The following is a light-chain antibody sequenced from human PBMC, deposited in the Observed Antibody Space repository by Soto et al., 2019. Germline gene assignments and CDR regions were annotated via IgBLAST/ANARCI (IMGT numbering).Light chain of an antibody. J-gene: IGLJ1*01. CDR3: AAWDDRLSGYG. V-gene: IGLV2-14*01. Sequence: QSVLTQPASVSGSPGQTITISCTGTSSDVGRYNTVSWYQHHPGKAPKLIIYVVTHRPAGISDRFSASKSGNTASLTISGLQAEDEADYYCAAWDDRLSGYGFGGGTKVTVL. CDR1: SSDVGRYNT. CDR2: VVT.